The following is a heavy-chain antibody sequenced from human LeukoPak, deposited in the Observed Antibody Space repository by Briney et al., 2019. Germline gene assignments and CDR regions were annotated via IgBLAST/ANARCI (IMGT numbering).Heavy chain of an antibody. CDR2: IYSTGST. D-gene: IGHD6-13*01. V-gene: IGHV4-4*07. J-gene: IGHJ4*02. CDR1: GGSISSYY. Sequence: PSETLSLTCTVSGGSISSYYWSWIRQPAGKGLEWIGRIYSTGSTNYNPSLKSRVTMSVDTPKNQFSLRLRSVTAADTAVYYCARQIASAGTAGLDFWGQGALVTVSS. CDR3: ARQIASAGTAGLDF.